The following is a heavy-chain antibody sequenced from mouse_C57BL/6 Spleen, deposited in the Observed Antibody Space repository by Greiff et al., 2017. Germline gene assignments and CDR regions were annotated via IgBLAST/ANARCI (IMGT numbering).Heavy chain of an antibody. D-gene: IGHD2-1*01. Sequence: EVKVVESGGGLVKPGGSLKLSCAASGFTFSDYGMHWVRQAPEKGLEWVAYISSGSSTIYYADTVKGRFTISRDNAKNTLFLQMTSLRSEDTAMYYCARHYGNYGGDFDYWGQGTTLTVSS. J-gene: IGHJ2*01. CDR3: ARHYGNYGGDFDY. V-gene: IGHV5-17*01. CDR2: ISSGSSTI. CDR1: GFTFSDYG.